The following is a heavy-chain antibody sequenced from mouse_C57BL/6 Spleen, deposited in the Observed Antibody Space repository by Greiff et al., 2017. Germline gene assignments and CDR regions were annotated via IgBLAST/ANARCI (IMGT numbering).Heavy chain of an antibody. V-gene: IGHV1-76*01. D-gene: IGHD4-1*01. CDR1: GYTFTDYY. J-gene: IGHJ4*01. Sequence: QVQLKESGAELVRPGASVKLSCKASGYTFTDYYINWVKQRPGQGLEWIARIYPGSGNTSYNAKFKGKATLTAEKSSSTAYMQLSSLTSEDSAVYFGARGHGTSYYYAMDYWGQGTSVTVSS. CDR2: IYPGSGNT. CDR3: ARGHGTSYYYAMDY.